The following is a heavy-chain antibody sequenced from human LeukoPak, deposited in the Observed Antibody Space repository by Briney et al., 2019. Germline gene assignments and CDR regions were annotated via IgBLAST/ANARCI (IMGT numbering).Heavy chain of an antibody. CDR2: IYYTGTT. CDR3: ARHDSWGGTDC. V-gene: IGHV4-39*01. CDR1: GDSISSGSYF. Sequence: SETLSLTCTVSGDSISSGSYFWGWIRQPPGKGLEWIGSIYYTGTTYHNPSLKSRVTISVDMSKNQFSLNLKSVTATDTAVYYCARHDSWGGTDCWGQGTLVTVSS. J-gene: IGHJ4*02. D-gene: IGHD6-13*01.